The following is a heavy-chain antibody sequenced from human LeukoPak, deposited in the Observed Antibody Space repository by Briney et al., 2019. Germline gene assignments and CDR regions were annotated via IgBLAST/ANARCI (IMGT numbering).Heavy chain of an antibody. CDR2: ISSSSSYI. Sequence: PGGSLRLSCAASGFTFSSYSINWVRQAPGKGLEWVSSISSSSSYIYYADSVKGRFTISRDNAKNSLYLQMNSLRAEDTAVYCCAIDDSSSWYDFVYWGQGTLVAVSS. V-gene: IGHV3-21*01. D-gene: IGHD6-13*01. CDR1: GFTFSSYS. CDR3: AIDDSSSWYDFVY. J-gene: IGHJ4*02.